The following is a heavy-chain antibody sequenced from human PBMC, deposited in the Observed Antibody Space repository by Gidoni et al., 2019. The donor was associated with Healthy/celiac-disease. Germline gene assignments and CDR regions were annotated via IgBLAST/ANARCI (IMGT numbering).Heavy chain of an antibody. CDR2: ISSSSSYI. D-gene: IGHD2-15*01. CDR1: GFTFSSYS. CDR3: ARGGSYVSDRDY. Sequence: EVQLVESGGGLVKPGGSLRLSCAASGFTFSSYSMNWVRQAPGKGLEWVSSISSSSSYIYYADSVKGRFTISRDNAKNSLYLQMNSLRAEDTAVYYCARGGSYVSDRDYWGQGTLVTVSS. J-gene: IGHJ4*02. V-gene: IGHV3-21*01.